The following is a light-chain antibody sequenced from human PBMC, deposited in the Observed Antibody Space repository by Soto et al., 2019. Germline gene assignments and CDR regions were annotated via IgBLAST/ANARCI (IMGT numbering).Light chain of an antibody. Sequence: DIPLPQSPGPLSLSAGESATLPCRASQSVSRSYLAWYQQKPGQAPRILIYGASSRATGIPDRFGGGWSGTDFPLTIRSLAPEYFAVDDCQHRSNWPTFGQGTKVDIK. CDR3: QHRSNWPT. CDR1: QSVSRSY. CDR2: GAS. V-gene: IGKV3D-20*02. J-gene: IGKJ1*01.